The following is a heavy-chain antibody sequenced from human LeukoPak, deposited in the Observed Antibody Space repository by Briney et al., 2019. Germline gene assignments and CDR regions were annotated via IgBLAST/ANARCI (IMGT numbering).Heavy chain of an antibody. D-gene: IGHD5-18*01. V-gene: IGHV1-18*01. Sequence: ASVKVTCKASGYIITSYGISWVRQAPGQGLEWMGWISAYNGNTNYAQKLQGRVTMTTDTSTSTAYMELRSLRSDDTAVYYCARAAAWIQLWFGYYGMDCWCQGTTVTVSS. J-gene: IGHJ6*02. CDR1: GYIITSYG. CDR3: ARAAAWIQLWFGYYGMDC. CDR2: ISAYNGNT.